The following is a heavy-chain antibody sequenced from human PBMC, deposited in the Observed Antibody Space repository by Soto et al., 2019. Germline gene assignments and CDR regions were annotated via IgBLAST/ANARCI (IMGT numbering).Heavy chain of an antibody. D-gene: IGHD3-3*01. CDR1: GFTFGDYA. J-gene: IGHJ6*04. V-gene: IGHV3-49*03. Sequence: GGSLRLSCTASGFTFGDYAMSWFRQAPGKGLEWVGFIRSKAYGGTTEYAESVKGRFTISRDDSKSIAYLQMNSLKTEDTAGYYCTRGDDFWSGYSEREGSFADVWGKGTTVTVSS. CDR3: TRGDDFWSGYSEREGSFADV. CDR2: IRSKAYGGTT.